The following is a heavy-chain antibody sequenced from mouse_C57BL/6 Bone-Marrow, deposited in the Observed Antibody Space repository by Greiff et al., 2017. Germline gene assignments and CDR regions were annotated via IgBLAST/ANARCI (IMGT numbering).Heavy chain of an antibody. CDR2: INPGSGGT. CDR1: GYTFTNYL. CDR3: ARGDYYHGFAY. Sequence: QVQLQQSGAELVRPGASVKVSCKASGYTFTNYLIEWVKQRPGQGLEWIGVINPGSGGTNYNEKFKGKATLTADKSSSTAYMQLSSLTSEDSAVYFCARGDYYHGFAYWGQGTLVTVSA. J-gene: IGHJ3*01. D-gene: IGHD1-1*01. V-gene: IGHV1-54*01.